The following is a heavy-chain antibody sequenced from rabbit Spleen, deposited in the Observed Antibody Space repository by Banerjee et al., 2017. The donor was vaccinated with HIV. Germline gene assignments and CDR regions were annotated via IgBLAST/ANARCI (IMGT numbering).Heavy chain of an antibody. J-gene: IGHJ4*01. V-gene: IGHV1S40*01. CDR1: GFSFSDRDV. D-gene: IGHD2-1*01. Sequence: QSLEESGGGLVKPGGTLTLTCKASGFSFSDRDVMCWVRQAPGKGLEWIACINTATGKAVYASWAKGRFTISKTSSTTVTLQMTSLTAADTATYFCARGSATMTMVITGYYLNLWGPGTLVTVS. CDR2: INTATGKA. CDR3: ARGSATMTMVITGYYLNL.